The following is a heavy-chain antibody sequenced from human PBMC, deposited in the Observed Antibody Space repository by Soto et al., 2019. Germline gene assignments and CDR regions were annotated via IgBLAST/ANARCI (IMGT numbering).Heavy chain of an antibody. CDR2: IYPGDSDT. Sequence: GESLKISCKGSGYSFTSYWIGWVRQMPGKGLEWMGIIYPGDSDTRYSPSFQGQVTISADKSISTAYLQWSSLKASDTAMYYCARPWAGIAAAGTWGVSAFALWGQGTMVTVSS. V-gene: IGHV5-51*01. CDR1: GYSFTSYW. J-gene: IGHJ3*01. D-gene: IGHD6-13*01. CDR3: ARPWAGIAAAGTWGVSAFAL.